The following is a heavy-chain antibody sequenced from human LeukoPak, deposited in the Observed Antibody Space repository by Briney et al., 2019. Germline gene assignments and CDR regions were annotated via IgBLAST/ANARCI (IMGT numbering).Heavy chain of an antibody. CDR1: GFTFSKFW. D-gene: IGHD6-25*01. J-gene: IGHJ4*02. V-gene: IGHV3-7*01. CDR3: ATSDDSAATY. Sequence: SGGSLRLSCAASGFTFSKFWMSWVRQAPGKGLEWVANIKEDGSTKHYVDSVKGRFTISRDNAKSSLSLQMNYLRVEDTAVYYCATSDDSAATYWGQGTLVTVSS. CDR2: IKEDGSTK.